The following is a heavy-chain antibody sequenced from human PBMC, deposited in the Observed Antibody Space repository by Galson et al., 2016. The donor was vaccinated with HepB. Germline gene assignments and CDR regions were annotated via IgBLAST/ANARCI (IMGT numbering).Heavy chain of an antibody. D-gene: IGHD6-19*01. CDR2: MNPKSGNT. Sequence: SVKVSCKASGYTFTSSDINWVRQATGQGLEWMGWMNPKSGNTGYAQKFQGRVTMTRDTSISTAYMELRSLRSDDTAVYYCARDWLVAVFDYWGQGTLVTVSS. CDR3: ARDWLVAVFDY. J-gene: IGHJ4*02. CDR1: GYTFTSSD. V-gene: IGHV1-8*01.